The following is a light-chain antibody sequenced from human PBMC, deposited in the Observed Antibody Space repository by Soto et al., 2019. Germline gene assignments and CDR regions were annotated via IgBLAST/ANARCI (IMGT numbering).Light chain of an antibody. V-gene: IGLV2-11*01. CDR2: DVS. J-gene: IGLJ1*01. Sequence: QSVLTQPRSVSGSPGQSVTISCTGTSSDVGGYNYVSWYQQHPGKAPKLMIYDVSKRPSGVPDRFSGSKSANTASLTISGLQAEDEADYYCCSYAGSYNYVFGTGTKLTVL. CDR1: SSDVGGYNY. CDR3: CSYAGSYNYV.